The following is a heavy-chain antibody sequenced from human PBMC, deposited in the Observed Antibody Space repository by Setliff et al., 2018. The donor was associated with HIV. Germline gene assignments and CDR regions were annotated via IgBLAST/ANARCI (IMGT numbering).Heavy chain of an antibody. V-gene: IGHV3-23*01. CDR1: GFTFRNYA. Sequence: GGSLRLSCAASGFTFRNYAMTWVRQAPGKGLEWVSTISPSSGGTNYADSVKGRFTISRDNSKNTLYLQVNGLRTEDTAVYYCARDRTSYGSGIFDFWGQGTLVTVSS. CDR2: ISPSSGGT. D-gene: IGHD3-10*01. CDR3: ARDRTSYGSGIFDF. J-gene: IGHJ4*02.